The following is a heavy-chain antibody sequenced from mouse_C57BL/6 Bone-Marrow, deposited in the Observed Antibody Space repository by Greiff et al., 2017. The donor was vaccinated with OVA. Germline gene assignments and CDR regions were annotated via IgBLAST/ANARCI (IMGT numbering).Heavy chain of an antibody. J-gene: IGHJ2*01. Sequence: EVQVVESGAELVRPGASVKLSCTASGINIKDYDMHWVKQRPEQGLEWLGWICPENGDTEYASMFQGKATITVDTSSNTAYLQLSSLTSEDTAVYYCDGYYYWGQGTTITVTS. CDR1: GINIKDYD. CDR2: ICPENGDT. CDR3: DGYYY. D-gene: IGHD2-3*01. V-gene: IGHV14-4*01.